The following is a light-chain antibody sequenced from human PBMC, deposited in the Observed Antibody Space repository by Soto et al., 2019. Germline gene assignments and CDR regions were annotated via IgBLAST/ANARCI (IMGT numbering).Light chain of an antibody. J-gene: IGKJ1*01. V-gene: IGKV1-39*01. CDR1: QSISNY. CDR2: TAS. CDR3: QQSFRTLWT. Sequence: DMQMTQSPSSLSASVGDRVTITCRASQSISNYLNWYQQKPGKAPNLLIYTASSLQSGVPSRFSGSGSGTDFTLTISSLKPEDFATYYCQQSFRTLWTFGQGTKVEIK.